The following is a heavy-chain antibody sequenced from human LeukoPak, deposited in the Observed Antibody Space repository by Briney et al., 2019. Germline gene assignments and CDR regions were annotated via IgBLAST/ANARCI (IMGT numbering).Heavy chain of an antibody. CDR2: IYYSGST. CDR1: GGSISGYY. J-gene: IGHJ4*02. D-gene: IGHD3-10*01. CDR3: ARYGNLDRSGSYDY. Sequence: PSETLSLTCTVSGGSISGYYWSWIRQPPEKGLERIGFIYYSGSTRYNSSLKSRVTISVDTSQNQISLKLSSVTAADTAVYYCARYGNLDRSGSYDYWGQGTLVTVSS. V-gene: IGHV4-59*01.